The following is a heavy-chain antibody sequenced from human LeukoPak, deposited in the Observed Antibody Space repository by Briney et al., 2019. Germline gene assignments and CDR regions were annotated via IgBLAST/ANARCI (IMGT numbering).Heavy chain of an antibody. Sequence: GGSLRLSCAASGFTFSTYTMNWVRQAPGKGLEWVSSIRRYSTYIFYADSVKGRFTISRDNAKKSLYLQMNSLRAEHTAVYYCVSHRGGYSYDAFHMWGQGTIVTVSS. D-gene: IGHD4-23*01. V-gene: IGHV3-21*01. CDR3: VSHRGGYSYDAFHM. J-gene: IGHJ3*02. CDR2: IRRYSTYI. CDR1: GFTFSTYT.